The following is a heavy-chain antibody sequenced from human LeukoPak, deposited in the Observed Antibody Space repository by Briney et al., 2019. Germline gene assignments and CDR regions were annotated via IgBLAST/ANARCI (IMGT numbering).Heavy chain of an antibody. J-gene: IGHJ3*02. Sequence: PGGSLRLSCVVSGITFTSHGMNWIRQAPGKGLEWVAFIQHDGNNKYHADSVKGRFTISRDDSKNTLYLQMNSLRVEDTAVYYCARTGQSHAFDIWGQGTMVTVSS. CDR1: GITFTSHG. CDR2: IQHDGNNK. CDR3: ARTGQSHAFDI. V-gene: IGHV3-30*02. D-gene: IGHD5-24*01.